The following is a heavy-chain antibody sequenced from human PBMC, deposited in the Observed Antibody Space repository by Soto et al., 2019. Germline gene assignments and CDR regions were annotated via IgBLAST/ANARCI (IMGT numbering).Heavy chain of an antibody. V-gene: IGHV4-34*01. D-gene: IGHD2-21*01. CDR3: ARVPVGGAYYYGLDV. CDR2: INHREST. Sequence: QVQLQQWGAGLLKPSETLSLTCAVSGGSFSGYYWSWIRQPPGKGLEWIGEINHRESTNYNPSLEGRVTMSVDTSKNQFSLKLNSVTAADTALYFCARVPVGGAYYYGLDVWGQGTTVTVSS. J-gene: IGHJ6*02. CDR1: GGSFSGYY.